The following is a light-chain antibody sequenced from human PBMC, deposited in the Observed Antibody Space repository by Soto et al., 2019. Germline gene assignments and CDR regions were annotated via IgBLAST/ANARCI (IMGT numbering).Light chain of an antibody. CDR1: SGHSNYA. CDR2: LNNDGSH. J-gene: IGLJ3*02. V-gene: IGLV4-69*01. CDR3: QTWGTGIVV. Sequence: QSVLTQSPSASASPGASVKLTCTLSSGHSNYAIAWHQQQPEKGPRYLMTLNNDGSHIKGDGIPDRFSGSSSGAERYLTISSLQFEDEADYYCQTWGTGIVVFGGGTKLTVL.